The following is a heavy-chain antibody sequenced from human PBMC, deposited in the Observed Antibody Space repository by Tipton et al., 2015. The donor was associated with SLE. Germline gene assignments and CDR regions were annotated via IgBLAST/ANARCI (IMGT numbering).Heavy chain of an antibody. CDR3: ARGTNYDSSGYYSY. CDR2: IYTSGST. CDR1: GGSISSGSYY. J-gene: IGHJ4*02. Sequence: TLSLTCTVSGGSISSGSYYWSWIRQPAGKGLEWIGHIYTSGSTNYNPSLKSRVTISVDTSKNQFSLKLSSVTAADTALYYCARGTNYDSSGYYSYWAQGTLVTVSS. V-gene: IGHV4-61*09. D-gene: IGHD3-22*01.